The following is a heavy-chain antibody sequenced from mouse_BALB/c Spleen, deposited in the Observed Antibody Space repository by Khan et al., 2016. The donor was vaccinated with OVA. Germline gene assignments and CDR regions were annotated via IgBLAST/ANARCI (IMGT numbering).Heavy chain of an antibody. V-gene: IGHV1S132*01. CDR1: GYIFTSYW. Sequence: QVQLQQPGAELMRPGASVKLSCKTSGYIFTSYWIHWVKQRSGQGLEWIARIYPGTDNTYYNEKFKDKATLTADKSSTTAYMQLSSLKSEDSAVYFGAREEPFYYFDYWSQGTTLTVAS. CDR3: AREEPFYYFDY. CDR2: IYPGTDNT. D-gene: IGHD6-1*01. J-gene: IGHJ2*01.